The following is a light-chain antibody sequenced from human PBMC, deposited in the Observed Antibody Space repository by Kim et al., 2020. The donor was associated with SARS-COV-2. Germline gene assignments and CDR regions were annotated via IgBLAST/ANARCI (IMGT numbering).Light chain of an antibody. Sequence: VSPGQTASITCSGDKLGDKYACWYQQKPGQSPVLVIYQDNKRPSGIPERFSGSNSGNTATLIISGTQAMDEADYYCQAWDSSTSVVFGGGTQLTV. CDR2: QDN. CDR1: KLGDKY. CDR3: QAWDSSTSVV. J-gene: IGLJ2*01. V-gene: IGLV3-1*01.